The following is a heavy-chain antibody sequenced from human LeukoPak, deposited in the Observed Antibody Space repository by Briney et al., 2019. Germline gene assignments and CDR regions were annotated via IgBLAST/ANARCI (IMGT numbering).Heavy chain of an antibody. V-gene: IGHV3-30*03. D-gene: IGHD6-6*01. J-gene: IGHJ4*02. CDR2: ISNDGSNK. CDR3: AREVSEYSSSSD. CDR1: GFTFSTFG. Sequence: PGGSLRLSCAASGFTFSTFGMHWVRQAPGKGLEWVTLISNDGSNKQYADSVKGRFTISRDNSKNTLYLQMNSLRAEDTAVYYCAREVSEYSSSSDWGQGTLVTVSS.